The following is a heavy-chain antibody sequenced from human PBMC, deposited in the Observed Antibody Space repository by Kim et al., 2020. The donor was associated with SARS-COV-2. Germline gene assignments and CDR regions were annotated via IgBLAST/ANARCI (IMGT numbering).Heavy chain of an antibody. Sequence: PSQKSRLTVSVDPSKNQFSLRLTSVTAADTAVYYCARRNSGWNDAFDIWGQGPLVTVSS. D-gene: IGHD6-19*01. CDR3: ARRNSGWNDAFDI. V-gene: IGHV4-39*01. J-gene: IGHJ3*02.